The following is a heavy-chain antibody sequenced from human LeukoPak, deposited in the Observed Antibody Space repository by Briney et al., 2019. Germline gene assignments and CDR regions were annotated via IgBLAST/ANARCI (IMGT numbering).Heavy chain of an antibody. CDR1: GYSISSGYY. D-gene: IGHD3-10*01. J-gene: IGHJ5*02. CDR2: IYHSGST. Sequence: SETLSLTCAVSGYSISSGYYWGWIRQPPGKGLEWIGRIYHSGSTYYNPSLKSRVTISVDTSKNQFSLKLSSVSAADTAVYYCAKAPDMVRGVSLEFDPWGQGTLVTVSS. V-gene: IGHV4-38-2*01. CDR3: AKAPDMVRGVSLEFDP.